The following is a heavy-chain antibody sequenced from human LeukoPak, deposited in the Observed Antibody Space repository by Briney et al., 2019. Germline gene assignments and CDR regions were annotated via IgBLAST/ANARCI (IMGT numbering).Heavy chain of an antibody. V-gene: IGHV3-30*03. J-gene: IGHJ6*03. CDR2: VSYDGSEK. D-gene: IGHD2-2*01. CDR3: ARDAYCSSTSCYLDV. CDR1: GFTFSSYG. Sequence: GGSLRLSCAASGFTFSSYGIHWVRQAPGKGLEWVAVVSYDGSEKYYADSVKGRLTISGDKSKNTVSLQMNSLRAEDTAVYYCARDAYCSSTSCYLDVWGKGTTVTVSS.